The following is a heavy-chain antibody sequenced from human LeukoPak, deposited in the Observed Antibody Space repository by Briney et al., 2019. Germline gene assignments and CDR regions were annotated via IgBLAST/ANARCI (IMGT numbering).Heavy chain of an antibody. V-gene: IGHV1-8*01. CDR3: ASSRSYGGNSALDY. J-gene: IGHJ4*02. CDR1: GYTFTSYD. Sequence: ASVKVSCKASGYTFTSYDIDWVRQATGQGLEWMGWMNPNSGNTGYAQKFQGRVTMTRNTSISTAYMELSSLRSEDKAVYYCASSRSYGGNSALDYWGQETLVTVSS. CDR2: MNPNSGNT. D-gene: IGHD4-23*01.